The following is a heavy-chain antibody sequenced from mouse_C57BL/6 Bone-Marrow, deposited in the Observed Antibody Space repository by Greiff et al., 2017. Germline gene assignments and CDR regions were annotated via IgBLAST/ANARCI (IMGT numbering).Heavy chain of an antibody. CDR2: ISDGGSYT. V-gene: IGHV5-4*01. D-gene: IGHD2-2*01. CDR1: GFTFSSYA. CDR3: ARDQELWFRRDFDY. J-gene: IGHJ2*02. Sequence: KLMESGGGLVKPGGSLKLSCAASGFTFSSYAMSWVRQTPETRLEWVATISDGGSYTYYPDNVKGRFTISRDNAKNNLYLQMSHLQSEDTAMYYGARDQELWFRRDFDYWGQGTSLTVSS.